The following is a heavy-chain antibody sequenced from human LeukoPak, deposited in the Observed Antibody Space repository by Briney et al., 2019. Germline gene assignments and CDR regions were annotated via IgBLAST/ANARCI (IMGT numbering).Heavy chain of an antibody. J-gene: IGHJ4*02. Sequence: GGSLRLSCAASGFSFSDYYMRWIRQAPGKGLEWISYITNSGRSVHYADSVKGRFTISRDNAKNSLYLQMNSLRAEDTAVYYCARSGGYSYDLLHHPWAPHYFDYWGQGTLVTVSS. CDR2: ITNSGRSV. CDR1: GFSFSDYY. V-gene: IGHV3-11*04. D-gene: IGHD5-18*01. CDR3: ARSGGYSYDLLHHPWAPHYFDY.